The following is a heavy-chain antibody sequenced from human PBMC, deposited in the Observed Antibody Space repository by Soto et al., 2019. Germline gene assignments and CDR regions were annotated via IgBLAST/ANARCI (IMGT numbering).Heavy chain of an antibody. CDR1: GFTFSSYW. V-gene: IGHV3-74*01. CDR3: ASFDDSSGRAYYFDY. J-gene: IGHJ4*02. CDR2: INSDGSST. D-gene: IGHD3-22*01. Sequence: EVQLVESGGGLVQPGGSLRLSCAASGFTFSSYWMHWVRQAPGKGLVWVSRINSDGSSTSYADYVKGRFTISRDNAKNTLYLQMNSLRAEDTAVYYCASFDDSSGRAYYFDYWGQGTLVTVSS.